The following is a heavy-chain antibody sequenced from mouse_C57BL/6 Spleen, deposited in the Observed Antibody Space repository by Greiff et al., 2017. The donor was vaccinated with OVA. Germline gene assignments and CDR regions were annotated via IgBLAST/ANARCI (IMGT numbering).Heavy chain of an antibody. CDR2: IYPGSGNT. CDR1: GYTFTDYY. J-gene: IGHJ4*01. CDR3: AGSLYDYDGGYYYAMDY. Sequence: VQLQQSGAELVRPGASVKLSCKASGYTFTDYYINWVKQRPGQGLEWIARIYPGSGNTYYNEKFKGKATLTAEKSSSTAYMQLSNLTSEDSAVYYCAGSLYDYDGGYYYAMDYLGQGTTVTVSS. D-gene: IGHD2-4*01. V-gene: IGHV1-76*01.